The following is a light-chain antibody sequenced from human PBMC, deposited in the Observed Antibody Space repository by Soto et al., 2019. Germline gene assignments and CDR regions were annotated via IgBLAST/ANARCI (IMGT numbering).Light chain of an antibody. CDR1: QSFNTW. Sequence: DIQMTQSPSTLSASVGDRVTITCRASQSFNTWLAWYQQKPGKAPNLLIYKASSLASGVPSRFSGSGSGTEFTLTISSLQPDDLATYYCQQYNSFPWTFGQGTKAEIK. CDR3: QQYNSFPWT. CDR2: KAS. J-gene: IGKJ1*01. V-gene: IGKV1-5*03.